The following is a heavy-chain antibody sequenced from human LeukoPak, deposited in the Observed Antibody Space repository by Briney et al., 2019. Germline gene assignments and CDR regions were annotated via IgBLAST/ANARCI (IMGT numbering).Heavy chain of an antibody. J-gene: IGHJ4*02. CDR3: ARGSNIVGTTTYSDF. CDR1: GFTFSSYS. CDR2: ISSSSSTI. Sequence: GGSLRLSCAASGFTFSSYSMNWVRQAPGKGLEWVSYISSSSSTIHYADSVKGRFSVSRDNAKNSLYLQMNSLRDEDTAVFYCARGSNIVGTTTYSDFWGQGTLVTVSS. D-gene: IGHD1-26*01. V-gene: IGHV3-48*02.